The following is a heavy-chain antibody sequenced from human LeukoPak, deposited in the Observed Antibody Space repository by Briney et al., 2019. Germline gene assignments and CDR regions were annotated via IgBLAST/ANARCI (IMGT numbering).Heavy chain of an antibody. D-gene: IGHD6-19*01. CDR2: ISAYNGNT. J-gene: IGHJ6*02. CDR1: GYTFTIYA. Sequence: ASVKVSCTASGYTFTIYAMHWVRQAPGQGLEWMGWISAYNGNTNYAQKLQGRVTMTTDTSTSTAYMELRSLRSDDTAVYYCAREGVAGTLPYSDYGMDVWGQGTTVTVSS. V-gene: IGHV1-18*01. CDR3: AREGVAGTLPYSDYGMDV.